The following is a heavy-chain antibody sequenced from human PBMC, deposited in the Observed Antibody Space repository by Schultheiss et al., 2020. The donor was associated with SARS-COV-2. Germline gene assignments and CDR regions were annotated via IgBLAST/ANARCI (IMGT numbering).Heavy chain of an antibody. Sequence: ASVKVSCKASGYTFTSYDINWVRQASGQGPEWMGWMDPGNGDTGYAQKFQGRVIMTRNTSTGTAYMELNSLRSEDTAVYYCARGGTMVRGVPRFWGHGTLVTVSS. V-gene: IGHV1-8*01. CDR1: GYTFTSYD. CDR2: MDPGNGDT. J-gene: IGHJ4*01. D-gene: IGHD3-10*01. CDR3: ARGGTMVRGVPRF.